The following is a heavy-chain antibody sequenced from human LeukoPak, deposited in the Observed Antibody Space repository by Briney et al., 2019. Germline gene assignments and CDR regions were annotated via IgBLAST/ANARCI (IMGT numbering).Heavy chain of an antibody. CDR3: ARVNTMVRGVIIRPALFDP. V-gene: IGHV4-59*01. Sequence: SETLSLTCTVSGGSISSYYWSWIRQPPGKGLEWIGYIYYSGSTNYNPSPKSRVTISVDTFKNQFSLKLSSVTAADPAVYYCARVNTMVRGVIIRPALFDPWGQGTLVTVSS. CDR2: IYYSGST. CDR1: GGSISSYY. D-gene: IGHD3-10*01. J-gene: IGHJ5*02.